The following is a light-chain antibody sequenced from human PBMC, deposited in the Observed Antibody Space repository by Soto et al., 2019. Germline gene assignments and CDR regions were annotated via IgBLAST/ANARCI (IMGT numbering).Light chain of an antibody. CDR1: SSNIGSNY. CDR2: RNN. V-gene: IGLV1-47*01. CDR3: AAWDDSLSGHVV. Sequence: QSVLTQPPSASGTPGQRVTISCSGSSSNIGSNYVYWYQQLPGTAPKLLIYRNNQRPSGFPDRFSGSKAVTSASLAISGLRSEDEADYDCAAWDDSLSGHVVFGGGTKLTVL. J-gene: IGLJ2*01.